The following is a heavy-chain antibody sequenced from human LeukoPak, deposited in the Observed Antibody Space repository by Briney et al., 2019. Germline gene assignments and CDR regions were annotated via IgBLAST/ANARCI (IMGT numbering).Heavy chain of an antibody. CDR3: ARTVTTRLFYFDY. D-gene: IGHD4-11*01. J-gene: IGHJ4*02. CDR1: GYTFIKYL. CDR2: INTKTEKT. Sequence: ASVKAPCKAFGYTFIKYLMNWGRQVLGKGLEWLGWINTKTEKTTYAQAFTGRFVFSLDTSVSTAYLQIDSLQADDTAVYYCARTVTTRLFYFDYWGQGSLVTVSS. V-gene: IGHV7-4-1*01.